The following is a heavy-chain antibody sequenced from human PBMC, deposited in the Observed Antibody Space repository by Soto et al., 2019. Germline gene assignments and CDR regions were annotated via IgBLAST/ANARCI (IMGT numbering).Heavy chain of an antibody. CDR3: VREAAGGDRDYYGLDV. Sequence: QVQLQESGPGLVRPSQTLSLTCTVSGGSISSDHYHWTWIRQTPGKGLEWIGYIHYSGRVYYNPSLQSRVTMSVDTSKNLFSLQLSSVTAADTAVYFCVREAAGGDRDYYGLDVWGQGTTVTVSS. D-gene: IGHD5-18*01. CDR2: IHYSGRV. CDR1: GGSISSDHYH. J-gene: IGHJ6*02. V-gene: IGHV4-30-4*01.